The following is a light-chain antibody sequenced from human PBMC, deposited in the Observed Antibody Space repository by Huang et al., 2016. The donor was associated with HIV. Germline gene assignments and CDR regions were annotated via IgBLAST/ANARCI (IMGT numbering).Light chain of an antibody. CDR3: HQYNDWPPWT. V-gene: IGKV3-15*01. CDR1: QNIDTN. CDR2: GAS. J-gene: IGKJ1*01. Sequence: EIVMTQSPATLSVSPGERAILLCRASQNIDTNVAWYQQKPGQAPRLLIFGASTRAIGSAARFTGGGSETEFTLTINSVQSEDVAMYYCHQYNDWPPWTFGQGTRVEI.